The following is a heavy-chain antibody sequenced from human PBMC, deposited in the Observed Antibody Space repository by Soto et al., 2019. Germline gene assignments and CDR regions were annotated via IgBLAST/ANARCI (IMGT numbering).Heavy chain of an antibody. CDR3: ARDLGLLKSLFDY. V-gene: IGHV3-21*01. CDR2: ISVSGGNI. Sequence: KTGGSLRLSCLASGFSFNSFNMNWIRRAPGRGLEWVASISVSGGNIYYGDSVQGRFTISRDNSKRSVFLDLSSLRVEDTAVYYCARDLGLLKSLFDYWGQGTLVTVSS. J-gene: IGHJ4*02. CDR1: GFSFNSFN. D-gene: IGHD3-16*01.